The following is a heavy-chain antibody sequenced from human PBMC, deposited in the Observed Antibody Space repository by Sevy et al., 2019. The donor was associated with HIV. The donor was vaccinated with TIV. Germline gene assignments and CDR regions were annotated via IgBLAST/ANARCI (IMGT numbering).Heavy chain of an antibody. CDR2: ISSSGTTI. J-gene: IGHJ6*02. Sequence: GGSLRLSCAASGFTFSSYEMNWVRQAPGKGLQWVSYISSSGTTIYYIDSVKGRFTISRDNAKNSLYLQMNSLRAEDTAVYYCAGNWAAGPGGGGFYYGMDVWGQGTTVTVSS. V-gene: IGHV3-48*03. D-gene: IGHD6-13*01. CDR1: GFTFSSYE. CDR3: AGNWAAGPGGGGFYYGMDV.